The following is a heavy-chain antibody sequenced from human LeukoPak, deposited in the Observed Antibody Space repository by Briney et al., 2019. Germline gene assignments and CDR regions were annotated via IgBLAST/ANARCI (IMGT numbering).Heavy chain of an antibody. V-gene: IGHV5-51*01. Sequence: GESLKISCKGSGYSFTSYWISWVRQMPGKGLEWMGIIYPGDSDTRYSPSFQGQVTISADKSISTAYLQWSSLKASDTAMYYCARHKTSYYYDSSGYNHWGQGTLVTVSS. J-gene: IGHJ5*02. CDR3: ARHKTSYYYDSSGYNH. CDR2: IYPGDSDT. CDR1: GYSFTSYW. D-gene: IGHD3-22*01.